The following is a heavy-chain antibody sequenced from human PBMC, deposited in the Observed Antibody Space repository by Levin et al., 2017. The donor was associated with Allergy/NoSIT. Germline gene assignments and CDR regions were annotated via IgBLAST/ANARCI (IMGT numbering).Heavy chain of an antibody. J-gene: IGHJ5*02. CDR3: ARGLPENGVWGEVWFDP. Sequence: SVKVSCKASGGTFSSYAISWVRQAPGQGLEWMGGIIPIFGTANYAQKFQGRVTITADKSTSTAYMELSSLRSEDTAVYYCARGLPENGVWGEVWFDPWGQGTLVTVSS. V-gene: IGHV1-69*06. D-gene: IGHD2-8*01. CDR1: GGTFSSYA. CDR2: IIPIFGTA.